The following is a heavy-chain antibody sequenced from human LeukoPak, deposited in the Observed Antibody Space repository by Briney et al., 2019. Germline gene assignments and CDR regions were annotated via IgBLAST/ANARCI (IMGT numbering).Heavy chain of an antibody. J-gene: IGHJ4*02. CDR3: ALYFDTYYFDY. Sequence: RGESLKISCKASGYSFTSYWIGWVRQMPGKGLEWMGIIYPGDSDTRYRPSFQGQVTISADKSMNTAYLQWSSLKALDTAMYYCALYFDTYYFDYWGQGTLVTVSS. D-gene: IGHD2-2*02. CDR1: GYSFTSYW. V-gene: IGHV5-51*01. CDR2: IYPGDSDT.